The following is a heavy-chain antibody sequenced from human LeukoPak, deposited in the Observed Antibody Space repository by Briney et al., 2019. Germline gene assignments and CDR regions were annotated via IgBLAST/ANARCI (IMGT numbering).Heavy chain of an antibody. CDR1: GGSISSYY. Sequence: SETLSLTCTVSGGSISSYYWSWIRQPPGKGLEWIGYIYYSGSTNYNPSLKSRVTISVDTSKNQFSLRLSSVTAADTAVYYCARHLITMVRGVIIEGAFDIWGQGTMVTVSS. CDR3: ARHLITMVRGVIIEGAFDI. CDR2: IYYSGST. D-gene: IGHD3-10*01. V-gene: IGHV4-59*08. J-gene: IGHJ3*02.